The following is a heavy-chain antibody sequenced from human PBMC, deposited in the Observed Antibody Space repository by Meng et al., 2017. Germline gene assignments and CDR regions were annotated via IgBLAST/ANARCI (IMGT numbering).Heavy chain of an antibody. J-gene: IGHJ4*02. V-gene: IGHV3-23*01. D-gene: IGHD3-22*01. CDR1: GFTFSSYA. CDR2: ISGSGGST. Sequence: GESLKISCAASGFTFSSYAMSWVRQAPGKGLEWVSAISGSGGSTYYADSVKGRFTISRDNSKNTLYLQMNRLRAEDTAVYYCAKDRYYYDSSGYYDLDYWGQGTLVTVSS. CDR3: AKDRYYYDSSGYYDLDY.